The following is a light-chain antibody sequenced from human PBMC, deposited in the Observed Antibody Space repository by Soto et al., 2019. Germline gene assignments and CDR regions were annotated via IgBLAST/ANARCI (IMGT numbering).Light chain of an antibody. CDR1: QSISNY. CDR3: QEYDSYSST. V-gene: IGKV1-5*01. J-gene: IGKJ2*01. CDR2: DAS. Sequence: DIQMTQSPSTLSASVGDRVTITCRASQSISNYLAWYQQKPGKAPKVLIYDASSFESGVPLRFSGSGSGTEFTLTMSRLQPDDFATYYWQEYDSYSSTFGQATKRQIK.